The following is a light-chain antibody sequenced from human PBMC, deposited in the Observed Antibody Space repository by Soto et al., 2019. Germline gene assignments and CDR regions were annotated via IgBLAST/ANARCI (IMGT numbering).Light chain of an antibody. CDR1: SSNVGRNY. Sequence: QSVLTQPPSMFGPPGQRVAISCSGGSSNVGRNYVYWYQQLPGTAPKLLISRNDQRPSGVPDRFSGSKSGTSGSLAISGLRSEDEADYYCAAWDDSLSGPVFGGGTKLTVL. J-gene: IGLJ2*01. CDR2: RND. CDR3: AAWDDSLSGPV. V-gene: IGLV1-47*01.